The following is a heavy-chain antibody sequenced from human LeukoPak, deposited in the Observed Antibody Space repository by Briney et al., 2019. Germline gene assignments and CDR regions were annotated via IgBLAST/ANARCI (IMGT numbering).Heavy chain of an antibody. Sequence: GASLQISCKGSGYSFTSYWIGWVRPLPGKGLEWMGIIYPGDSDTRYSPSFQGQVTISADKSISTAYLQWSSPKASDTAMYYCARRYCSSTSCYGVYYFDYWGQGTLVTVSS. D-gene: IGHD2-2*01. CDR2: IYPGDSDT. V-gene: IGHV5-51*01. J-gene: IGHJ4*02. CDR1: GYSFTSYW. CDR3: ARRYCSSTSCYGVYYFDY.